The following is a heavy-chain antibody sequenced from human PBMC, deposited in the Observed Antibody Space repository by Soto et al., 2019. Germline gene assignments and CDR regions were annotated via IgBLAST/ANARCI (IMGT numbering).Heavy chain of an antibody. CDR3: ARVVTVTSTYTFDS. V-gene: IGHV3-74*01. Sequence: GGSLRLSCAASGFTFSSYWMHWVRQAPGEGLVWVSRINSDGSSTNYADSVKGRFTISRDNAKNTLYLQMNSLRAEDTAMYYCARVVTVTSTYTFDSRDQGTQLTVS. J-gene: IGHJ5*01. D-gene: IGHD4-17*01. CDR1: GFTFSSYW. CDR2: INSDGSST.